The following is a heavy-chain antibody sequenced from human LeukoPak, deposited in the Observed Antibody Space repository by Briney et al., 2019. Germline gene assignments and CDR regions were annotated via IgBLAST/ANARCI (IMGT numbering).Heavy chain of an antibody. CDR1: GFTFDDYA. Sequence: GRSLRLSCAASGFTFDDYAMHWVRQAPGKGLEWVSGISWNSGSIGYADSVKGRFTISRDNAKNSLYLQMNSLRAEDTALYYCAKGNWLAVADWFDPWGQGTLVTVSS. CDR3: AKGNWLAVADWFDP. J-gene: IGHJ5*02. V-gene: IGHV3-9*01. CDR2: ISWNSGSI. D-gene: IGHD6-19*01.